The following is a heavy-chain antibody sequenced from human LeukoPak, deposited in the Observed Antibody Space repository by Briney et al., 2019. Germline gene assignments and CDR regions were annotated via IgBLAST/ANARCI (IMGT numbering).Heavy chain of an antibody. CDR2: ISGDGGTT. D-gene: IGHD1-26*01. J-gene: IGHJ4*02. CDR3: ARVAIDHYYHYYDY. Sequence: GGSLRLSCAASGFTFNNYAINWVRQAPGKGLEFVSAISGDGGTTIYANSVKGRFTISRDNSKNTLYLQLGSLRGEDMGVYYCARVAIDHYYHYYDYWGQGTLDTVSS. CDR1: GFTFNNYA. V-gene: IGHV3-64*01.